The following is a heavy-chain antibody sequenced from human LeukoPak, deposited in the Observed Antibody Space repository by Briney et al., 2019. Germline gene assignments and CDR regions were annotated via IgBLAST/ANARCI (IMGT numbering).Heavy chain of an antibody. CDR3: ARVEDYDILTGFDY. J-gene: IGHJ4*02. V-gene: IGHV3-7*01. D-gene: IGHD3-9*01. CDR2: IKQDGREK. CDR1: GFSFSSYW. Sequence: GGSLRLSCAASGFSFSSYWMSWVRQAPGKGLEWVANIKQDGREKYYVDSVKGRFTISRDNAKNSLYLQMNSLRAEDTAVYYCARVEDYDILTGFDYWGQGTLVTVSS.